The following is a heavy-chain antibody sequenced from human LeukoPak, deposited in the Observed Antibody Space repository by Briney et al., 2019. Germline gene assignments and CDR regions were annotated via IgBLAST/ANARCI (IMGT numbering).Heavy chain of an antibody. CDR1: GFTVSSNY. Sequence: PGGSLRLSCAASGFTVSSNYMSWVRQAPGKGPEWVSLIYSSGSTYYTDSVKGRFTISRDNFQNTLYLQMNSLSAEDTAVYYCARTFLSGDGYKVGYFDYWGQGTLVTVPS. CDR2: IYSSGST. CDR3: ARTFLSGDGYKVGYFDY. V-gene: IGHV3-53*01. J-gene: IGHJ4*02. D-gene: IGHD5-24*01.